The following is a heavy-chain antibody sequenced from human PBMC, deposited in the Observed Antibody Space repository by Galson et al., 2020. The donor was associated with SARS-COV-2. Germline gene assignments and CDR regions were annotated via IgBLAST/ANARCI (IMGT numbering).Heavy chain of an antibody. J-gene: IGHJ3*02. CDR2: INPNSGGT. Sequence: ASVKVSCKASGYTFTGYYMHWVRQAPGQGLEWMGWINPNSGGTNYAQKFQGWVTMTRDTSISTAYMELSRLRSDDTAVYYCARVEGGDYGDSAAFDIWGQGTMVTVSS. V-gene: IGHV1-2*04. CDR1: GYTFTGYY. D-gene: IGHD4-17*01. CDR3: ARVEGGDYGDSAAFDI.